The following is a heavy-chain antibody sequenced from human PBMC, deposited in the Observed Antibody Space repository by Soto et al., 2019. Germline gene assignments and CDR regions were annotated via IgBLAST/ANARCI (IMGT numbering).Heavy chain of an antibody. Sequence: QVQLVQSGAEVKKPGSSVKVSCSASGGTFSDYSITWVRQAPGQGLEWMGGIIPIFDSTIYAQKFQGRVTITANKSTSTAFLELSSLRFEDTGIYYCARGMGKMGIAVAPWAFDVWGQGAVVTVSS. J-gene: IGHJ3*01. D-gene: IGHD6-19*01. CDR1: GGTFSDYS. CDR3: ARGMGKMGIAVAPWAFDV. V-gene: IGHV1-69*06. CDR2: IIPIFDST.